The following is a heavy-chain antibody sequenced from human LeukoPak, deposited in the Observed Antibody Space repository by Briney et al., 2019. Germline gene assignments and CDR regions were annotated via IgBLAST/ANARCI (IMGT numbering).Heavy chain of an antibody. CDR1: GDSMSSSSYY. Sequence: PSETLSLTCSVSGDSMSSSSYYWGWLPQPPGKGLEWIVSIYYSGTTHYNASLKSRVIISLDRSRTQFSLQVNSVTAAATAVYCCARHAVADSVTVFGVSPDVWGKGTTVTLFS. V-gene: IGHV4-39*01. CDR3: ARHAVADSVTVFGVSPDV. CDR2: IYYSGTT. J-gene: IGHJ6*04. D-gene: IGHD3-3*01.